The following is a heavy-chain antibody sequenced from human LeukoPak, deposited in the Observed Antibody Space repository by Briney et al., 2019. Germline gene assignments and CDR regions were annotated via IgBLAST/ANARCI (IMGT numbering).Heavy chain of an antibody. CDR2: ISYDGSNK. CDR1: GFTFSSYG. V-gene: IGHV3-30*18. D-gene: IGHD2-2*01. Sequence: GGSLRLSCAASGFTFSSYGMHWVRQAPGKGLEWVAVISYDGSNKYYADSVKGRFTISRDNSKNTLYLQMNSLRAEDTAVYYCAKASKGYQAAFDYWGQGTLVTASS. J-gene: IGHJ4*02. CDR3: AKASKGYQAAFDY.